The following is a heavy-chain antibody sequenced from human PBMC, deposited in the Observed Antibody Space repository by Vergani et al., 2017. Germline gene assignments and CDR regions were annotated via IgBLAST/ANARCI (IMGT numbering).Heavy chain of an antibody. D-gene: IGHD4-17*01. V-gene: IGHV4-30-2*01. Sequence: QLQLQESGSGLVKPSQTLSLTCAVSGGSISSGGYSWSWIRQPPGKGLEWIWYIYHSGSTYYNPSLKSPVTISVDRSQNQFSLKLSSVTAADTAVYYFARGEDGDYDPDAFDSWGQGTMVTVSS. CDR1: GGSISSGGYS. CDR2: IYHSGST. J-gene: IGHJ3*02. CDR3: ARGEDGDYDPDAFDS.